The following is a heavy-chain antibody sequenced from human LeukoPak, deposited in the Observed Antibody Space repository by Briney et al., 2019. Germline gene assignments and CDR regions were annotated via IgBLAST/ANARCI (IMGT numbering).Heavy chain of an antibody. CDR3: VRDGAGGLDYFDY. D-gene: IGHD3-16*01. CDR2: TYYRSKWYN. CDR1: GDRVSSNVAA. Sequence: SQTLSLTFAISGDRVSSNVAAWNWIRQSPSRGLEWLGRTYYRSKWYNDYAVSVKSRITINPDTSKNQFSLQLNSVTPEDTAVYYCVRDGAGGLDYFDYWGQGNLVTVSS. J-gene: IGHJ4*02. V-gene: IGHV6-1*01.